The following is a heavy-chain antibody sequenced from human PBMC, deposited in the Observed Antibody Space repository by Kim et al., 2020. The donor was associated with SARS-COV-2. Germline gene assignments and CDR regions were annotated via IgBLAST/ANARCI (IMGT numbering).Heavy chain of an antibody. J-gene: IGHJ5*02. V-gene: IGHV4-34*01. Sequence: SETLSLTCAVYGGSFSGYYWSWIRQPPGKGLEWIGEINHSGSTNYNPSLKSRVTISVDTSKNQFSLKLSSVTAADTAVYYCARARYSSGWYGTYNWLDP. CDR1: GGSFSGYY. CDR3: ARARYSSGWYGTYNWLDP. CDR2: INHSGST. D-gene: IGHD6-19*01.